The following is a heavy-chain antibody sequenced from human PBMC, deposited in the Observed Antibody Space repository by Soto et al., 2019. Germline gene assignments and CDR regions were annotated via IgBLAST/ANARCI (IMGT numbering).Heavy chain of an antibody. V-gene: IGHV4-30-4*01. CDR3: ARDRVVPWPGPYGMDV. J-gene: IGHJ6*02. CDR2: IYYSGST. Sequence: SETLSLTCTVSGGSISSGDYYWSWIRQPPGKGLEWIGYIYYSGSTYYNPSLKSRVTISVDTSKNQFSLKLSSVTAADTAVYYCARDRVVPWPGPYGMDVWGQGTTVTVSS. CDR1: GGSISSGDYY. D-gene: IGHD2-2*01.